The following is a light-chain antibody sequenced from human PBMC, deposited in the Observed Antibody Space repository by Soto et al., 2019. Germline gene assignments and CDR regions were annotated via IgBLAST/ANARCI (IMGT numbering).Light chain of an antibody. CDR1: QSISSW. CDR3: QHYNSYSWT. V-gene: IGKV1-5*01. Sequence: DIQMTQSPFTLSASVGDRVTITCRASQSISSWLAWYQQKPGKAPKLLIYAASSLQSGVPSRFSGSGSGTDFTLTFSSLQPDDFATYYCQHYNSYSWTFGQGTKVEIK. J-gene: IGKJ1*01. CDR2: AAS.